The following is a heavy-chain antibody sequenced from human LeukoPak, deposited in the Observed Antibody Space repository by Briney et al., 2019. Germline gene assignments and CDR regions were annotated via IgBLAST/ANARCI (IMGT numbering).Heavy chain of an antibody. V-gene: IGHV1-8*03. J-gene: IGHJ6*02. CDR2: MNPNSGNT. D-gene: IGHD3-22*01. Sequence: ASVKVSCKASGYTFSNYDINWVRQATGQGLEWMGWMNPNSGNTGYAQKFQDRVTITRNISISTAYMELSSLRSEDTAVYYCARARRNYYDSSGYPPRGMDVWGQGTTVTVSS. CDR3: ARARRNYYDSSGYPPRGMDV. CDR1: GYTFSNYD.